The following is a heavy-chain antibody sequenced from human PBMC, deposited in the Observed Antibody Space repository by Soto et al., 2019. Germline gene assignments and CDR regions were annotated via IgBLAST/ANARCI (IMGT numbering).Heavy chain of an antibody. D-gene: IGHD3-3*01. J-gene: IGHJ4*02. V-gene: IGHV4-34*01. CDR3: ARGLSRITIFGVVIIPGFDY. CDR2: INHSGST. CDR1: GGSFSGYY. Sequence: PSETLSLTCAVYGGSFSGYYWSWIRQPPGKGLEWIGEINHSGSTNYNPSLKSRVTISVDTSKNQFSLKLSSVTAADTAVYYCARGLSRITIFGVVIIPGFDYWGQGTLVTVSS.